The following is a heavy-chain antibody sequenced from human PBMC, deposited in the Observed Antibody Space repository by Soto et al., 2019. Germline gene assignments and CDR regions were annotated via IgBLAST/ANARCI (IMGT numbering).Heavy chain of an antibody. J-gene: IGHJ4*02. D-gene: IGHD3-22*01. CDR1: GYTFTCYY. V-gene: IGHV1-2*02. CDR3: ATQRRGGSMIVPTPPVEFDC. CDR2: INPNSGGT. Sequence: ASVKVSCKASGYTFTCYYMHWVRQAPGQGLEWMGWINPNSGGTNYAQKFQGRVTMTRDTSISTAYMELSRLRSDDTAVYYCATQRRGGSMIVPTPPVEFDCWGQGTPV.